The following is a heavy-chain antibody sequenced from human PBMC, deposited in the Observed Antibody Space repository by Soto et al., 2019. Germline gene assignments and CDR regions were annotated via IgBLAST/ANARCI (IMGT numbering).Heavy chain of an antibody. CDR3: ARGIYGPYYYYYYGMDV. D-gene: IGHD3-3*02. V-gene: IGHV1-46*01. CDR2: INPSGGST. Sequence: ASVKVSCKASGYTFTSYYMHWVRQVPGQGLEWMGIINPSGGSTSYAQKFQGRVTMTRDTSTSTVYMELSSLRSEDTAVYYCARGIYGPYYYYYYGMDVWGQGTTVTVSS. CDR1: GYTFTSYY. J-gene: IGHJ6*02.